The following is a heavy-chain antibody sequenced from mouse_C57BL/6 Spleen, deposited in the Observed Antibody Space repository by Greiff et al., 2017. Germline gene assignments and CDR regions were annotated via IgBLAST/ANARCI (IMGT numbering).Heavy chain of an antibody. J-gene: IGHJ4*01. CDR2: IDPENGGT. V-gene: IGHV1-15*01. D-gene: IGHD2-5*01. CDR1: GYTFTDYE. Sequence: QVQLQQSGAELVRPGASVTLSCKASGYTFTDYEMHWVKQTPVHGLEWIGAIDPENGGTAYNQKFKGKAILTADKSSSTAYMALRSLTSEDSAVYYCTRRAYYSNHGAMDYWGQGTSVTVSS. CDR3: TRRAYYSNHGAMDY.